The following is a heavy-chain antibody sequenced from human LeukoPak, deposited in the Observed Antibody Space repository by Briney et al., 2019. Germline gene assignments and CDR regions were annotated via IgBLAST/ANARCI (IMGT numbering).Heavy chain of an antibody. V-gene: IGHV1-2*02. CDR3: ARVGAAYQDSNY. Sequence: ASVKVSCKTSGYTFTAFFIHWVRQAPGQGLEWMGWLNPNSGGTDYAQKFQGRVTMTRDTSISTAYKELSRLRSDDTAVYFCARVGAAYQDSNYWGQGTLVTVSS. CDR1: GYTFTAFF. CDR2: LNPNSGGT. D-gene: IGHD1-26*01. J-gene: IGHJ4*02.